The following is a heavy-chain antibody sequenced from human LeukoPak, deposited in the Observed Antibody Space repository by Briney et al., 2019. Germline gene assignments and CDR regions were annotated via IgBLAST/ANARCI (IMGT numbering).Heavy chain of an antibody. V-gene: IGHV1-2*02. D-gene: IGHD2-2*01. CDR1: GYTFTGYY. CDR3: ASFVTGYGSTWDAFDL. Sequence: ASVKVSCKASGYTFTGYYVHWVRQAPGQGLEWMGWINPNSGDTNYAQKFQGRVTMTRDTSISTAYMELSRLRSDDTAVYYCASFVTGYGSTWDAFDLWGQGTMVSVSS. J-gene: IGHJ3*01. CDR2: INPNSGDT.